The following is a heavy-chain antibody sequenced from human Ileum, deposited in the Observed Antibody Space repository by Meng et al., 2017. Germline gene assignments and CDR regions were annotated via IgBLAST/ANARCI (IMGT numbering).Heavy chain of an antibody. V-gene: IGHV4-39*01. CDR2: IYYSGST. Sequence: QLRLQESGPGLVKPSETLSLPGTVSGGSISSSSYYWGGIRQPPGKGLEWIGSIYYSGSTYYNPSLKSRVTISVDTSKNQFSLKLSSVTAADTAVYYCAQPRITMTLGGFRTGWFDPWGQGTLVTVSS. CDR3: AQPRITMTLGGFRTGWFDP. CDR1: GGSISSSSYY. J-gene: IGHJ5*02. D-gene: IGHD3-22*01.